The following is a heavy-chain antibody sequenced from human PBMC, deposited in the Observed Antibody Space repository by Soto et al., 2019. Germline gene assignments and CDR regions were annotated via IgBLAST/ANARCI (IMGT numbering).Heavy chain of an antibody. CDR1: GFTFSSYE. D-gene: IGHD1-7*01. J-gene: IGHJ4*02. CDR3: ATKIAGTTYFGS. CDR2: ISSTGSVR. Sequence: EAQLVESGGGLVQPGGSLRLSCAASGFTFSSYEMNWVRQAPGKGLEWVAYISSTGSVRYNTDSVQGRFTISRDNAKNSLYLQMNSLRAEDTAIYYCATKIAGTTYFGSWGQGALVTVSS. V-gene: IGHV3-48*03.